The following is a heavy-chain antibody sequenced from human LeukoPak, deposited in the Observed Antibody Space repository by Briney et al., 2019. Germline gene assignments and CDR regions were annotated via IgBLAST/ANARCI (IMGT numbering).Heavy chain of an antibody. J-gene: IGHJ4*02. Sequence: GGSLRLSCAASGFTFSSYGMHWVRQAPGKGLEWVAVIWYDGSNKYYADSVKGRFTISRDNSKNTLYLQMNSLRAEDTAVYYCAKYEWLVSFDYWGQGTLVTVSS. V-gene: IGHV3-33*06. CDR3: AKYEWLVSFDY. CDR2: IWYDGSNK. CDR1: GFTFSSYG. D-gene: IGHD6-19*01.